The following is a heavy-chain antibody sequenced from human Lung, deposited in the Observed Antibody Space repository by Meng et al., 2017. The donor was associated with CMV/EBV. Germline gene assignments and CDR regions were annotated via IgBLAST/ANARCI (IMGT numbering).Heavy chain of an antibody. CDR2: INPSGGST. Sequence: ASVKVFCKASGYTFTSYYMHWVRQAPGQGLEWMGIINPSGGSTSYAQKFQGRVTMTRDTFTSTVYMELSSLRSEDTAVYYCARGGDIVVVPAAIPWHYWGQGTLVTVFS. J-gene: IGHJ4*02. CDR1: GYTFTSYY. D-gene: IGHD2-2*02. CDR3: ARGGDIVVVPAAIPWHY. V-gene: IGHV1-46*01.